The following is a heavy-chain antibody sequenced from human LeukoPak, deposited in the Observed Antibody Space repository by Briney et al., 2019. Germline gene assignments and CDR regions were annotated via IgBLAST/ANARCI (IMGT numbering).Heavy chain of an antibody. Sequence: GGPLRLSCAASGFTFSSYWMSWVRQAPGKGLEWVANIKQDGSEKYYVDSVKGRFTISRDNAKNSLYLQMNSLRAGDTAVYYCARTIEMATISYFDYWGQGTLVTVSS. D-gene: IGHD5-24*01. CDR2: IKQDGSEK. CDR3: ARTIEMATISYFDY. CDR1: GFTFSSYW. J-gene: IGHJ4*02. V-gene: IGHV3-7*01.